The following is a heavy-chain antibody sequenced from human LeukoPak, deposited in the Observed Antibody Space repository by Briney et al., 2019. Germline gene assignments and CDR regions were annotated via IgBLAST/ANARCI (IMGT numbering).Heavy chain of an antibody. CDR3: ARHLGLRWYHLGY. J-gene: IGHJ4*02. D-gene: IGHD4-23*01. Sequence: PSETLSLTCTVSGGSISSSSYYWGWIRQPPGKGLEWIGSIYYSGSTYYNPSLKSRVTISVDTSKNQFSLKLSSVTAADTAVYYCARHLGLRWYHLGYWGQGTLVTVSS. CDR2: IYYSGST. CDR1: GGSISSSSYY. V-gene: IGHV4-39*01.